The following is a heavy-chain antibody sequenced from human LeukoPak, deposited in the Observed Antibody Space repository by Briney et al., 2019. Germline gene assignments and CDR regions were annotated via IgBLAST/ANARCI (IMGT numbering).Heavy chain of an antibody. J-gene: IGHJ4*02. CDR2: ISSSSSYI. D-gene: IGHD6-13*01. Sequence: GGSLRLSCAASGFTFGSYSMNWVRQAPGKGLEWVSSISSSSSYIYYADSVKGRFTISRDNAKNSLYLQMNSLRAEDTAVYYCARAPPSSPADYWGQGTLVTVSS. CDR1: GFTFGSYS. V-gene: IGHV3-21*01. CDR3: ARAPPSSPADY.